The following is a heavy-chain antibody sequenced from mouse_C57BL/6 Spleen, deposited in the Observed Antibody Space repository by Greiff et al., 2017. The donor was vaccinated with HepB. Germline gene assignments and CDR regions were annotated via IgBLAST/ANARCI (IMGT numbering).Heavy chain of an antibody. CDR1: GYTFTSYW. V-gene: IGHV1-59*01. Sequence: VQLQQPGAELVRPGTSVKLSCKASGYTFTSYWMHWVKQRPGQGLEWIGVIDPSDSYTNYNQKFKGKATLTVDTSSSTAYMQLSSLTSEDSAVYYCARLSGNTGYAMDYWGQGTSVTVSS. CDR2: IDPSDSYT. D-gene: IGHD1-3*01. J-gene: IGHJ4*01. CDR3: ARLSGNTGYAMDY.